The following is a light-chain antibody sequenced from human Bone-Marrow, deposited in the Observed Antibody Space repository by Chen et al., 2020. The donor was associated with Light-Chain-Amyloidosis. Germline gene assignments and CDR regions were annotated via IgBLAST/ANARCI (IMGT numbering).Light chain of an antibody. CDR2: NVD. CDR1: TGTVTTGHY. V-gene: IGLV7-46*01. CDR3: LLSYSGAPPV. Sequence: QAVVTQEPSLTVSPGGTVTLTCASSTGTVTTGHYPAWFPQKPGQAPQTLILNVDKIHYSTPARFSGSLLGGKAALPLSGAQPEDEADFYCLLSYSGAPPVFGTGTKLTVL. J-gene: IGLJ3*02.